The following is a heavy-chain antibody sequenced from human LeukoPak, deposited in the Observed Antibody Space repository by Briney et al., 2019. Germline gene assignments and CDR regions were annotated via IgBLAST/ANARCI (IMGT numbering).Heavy chain of an antibody. CDR3: AKASGSYPYYYYGMDV. J-gene: IGHJ6*02. CDR1: GFTFSSYA. V-gene: IGHV3-23*01. Sequence: GESLRLSCAASGFTFSSYAMSWVRQAPGKGLEWVSAISGSGGSTYYADSVKGRLTISRDNSKNTLYLQMNSLRAEDTAVYYCAKASGSYPYYYYGMDVWGQGTTVTVSS. D-gene: IGHD1-26*01. CDR2: ISGSGGST.